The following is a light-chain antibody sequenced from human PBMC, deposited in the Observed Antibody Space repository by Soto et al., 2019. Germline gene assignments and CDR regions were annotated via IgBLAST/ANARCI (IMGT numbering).Light chain of an antibody. J-gene: IGKJ2*01. CDR1: QSVLYSSNNKNY. CDR3: QQYESTPPT. Sequence: DIVMTQSPDSLAVSLGERATINCKSSQSVLYSSNNKNYLAWYQHRPGQPPKLLIYWASTRESGVPDRLGGSGSGTDFTLTITSLQAEDVAVYYCQQYESTPPTFGRGTKLEIK. V-gene: IGKV4-1*01. CDR2: WAS.